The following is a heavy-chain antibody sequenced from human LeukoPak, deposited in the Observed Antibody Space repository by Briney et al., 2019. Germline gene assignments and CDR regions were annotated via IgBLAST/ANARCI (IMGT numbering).Heavy chain of an antibody. D-gene: IGHD2-2*02. J-gene: IGHJ4*02. Sequence: GGSLRLSCAASGFTFSTYSMNWVRQAPGKGLEWVSSISSSSRDIYYADSVKGRFTISRDNAKNSLYLQMNSLRTEDMAMYFCVSTPAIRRLNFWGQGTLVTVSS. CDR2: ISSSSRDI. V-gene: IGHV3-21*01. CDR1: GFTFSTYS. CDR3: VSTPAIRRLNF.